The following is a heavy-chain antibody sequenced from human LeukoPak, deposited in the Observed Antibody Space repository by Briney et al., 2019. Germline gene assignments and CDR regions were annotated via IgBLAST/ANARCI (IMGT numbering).Heavy chain of an antibody. CDR3: ARAHYDFWSGYSGLDY. J-gene: IGHJ4*02. CDR1: GFTFSDHY. D-gene: IGHD3-3*01. CDR2: TRNKANSYTT. Sequence: GGSLRLSCAASGFTFSDHYMDWVRQAPGKGLEWVGRTRNKANSYTTEYAASVKGRFTISRDDAKNSLYLQMNSLKTEDTAVYYCARAHYDFWSGYSGLDYWGQGTLVTVSS. V-gene: IGHV3-72*01.